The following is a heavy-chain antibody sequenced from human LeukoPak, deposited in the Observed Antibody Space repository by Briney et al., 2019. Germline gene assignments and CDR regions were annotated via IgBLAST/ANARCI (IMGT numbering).Heavy chain of an antibody. J-gene: IGHJ3*02. CDR3: GRHQHSGSYGAFDI. CDR1: GYPFTNYW. V-gene: IGHV5-51*01. CDR2: IYPGDSDT. Sequence: GESLKISCKGSGYPFTNYWIAWVRQMPGKGLEWMGIIYPGDSDTRYSPSFQGQVTISADKSISTAYLQWSSLKASDTAMYYCGRHQHSGSYGAFDIWGQGTMVTVSS. D-gene: IGHD1-26*01.